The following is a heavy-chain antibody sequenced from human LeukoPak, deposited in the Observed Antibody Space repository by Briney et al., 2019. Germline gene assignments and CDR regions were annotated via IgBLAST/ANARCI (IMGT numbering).Heavy chain of an antibody. D-gene: IGHD1/OR15-1a*01. Sequence: PGRSLRLSCAASGFTFSSYGMHWVRQAPGKGLEWISYISSSGSTIYYADSVRGRFTISRDNAKNSLYLQMNSLRAEDTAVYYCARDPEGEQLLPNYFDYWGQGTLVTVSS. V-gene: IGHV3-48*04. J-gene: IGHJ4*02. CDR3: ARDPEGEQLLPNYFDY. CDR2: ISSSGSTI. CDR1: GFTFSSYG.